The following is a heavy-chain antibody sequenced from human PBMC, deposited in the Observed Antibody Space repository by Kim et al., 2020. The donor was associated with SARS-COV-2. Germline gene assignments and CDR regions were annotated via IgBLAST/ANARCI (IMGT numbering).Heavy chain of an antibody. CDR3: ARDNVYDKSGFHGLLFD. V-gene: IGHV3-20*04. D-gene: IGHD6-25*01. J-gene: IGHJ4*01. Sequence: GGSLRLSCAASGFNFGDWGMSWVRHKPGRGLEWICGITWEGEKTGYVDAVRGRFTISRDVAQRSLYLQMDILRAEDTAIYFCARDNVYDKSGFHGLLFD. CDR2: ITWEGEKT. CDR1: GFNFGDWG.